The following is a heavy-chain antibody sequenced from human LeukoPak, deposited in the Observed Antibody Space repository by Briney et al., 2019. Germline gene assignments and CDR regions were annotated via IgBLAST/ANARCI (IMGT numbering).Heavy chain of an antibody. CDR3: AREMRPSYDFWSGYPLDY. Sequence: GGSLRLSCAASGFTFSSYAMHWVRQAPGKGLEWVAVISYDGSNKYYADSVKGRFTISRDNSKNTLYLQMNSLRAEDTAVYYCAREMRPSYDFWSGYPLDYWGQGTLVTVSS. V-gene: IGHV3-30*04. CDR2: ISYDGSNK. D-gene: IGHD3-3*01. J-gene: IGHJ4*02. CDR1: GFTFSSYA.